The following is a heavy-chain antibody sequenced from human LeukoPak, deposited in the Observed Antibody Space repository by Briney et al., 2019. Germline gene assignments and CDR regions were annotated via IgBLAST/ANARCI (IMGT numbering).Heavy chain of an antibody. CDR1: GYSFTSYW. CDR2: IYPGESDT. CDR3: ARPVGYYYDSSGRWAFDI. Sequence: GESLKISCKGSGYSFTSYWIGWVRHMPGKGLEWMGIIYPGESDTRYSPSFQGQVTISADKSISTAYLQWSSLKASDTAMYYCARPVGYYYDSSGRWAFDIWGQGTKVTVCS. J-gene: IGHJ3*02. D-gene: IGHD3-22*01. V-gene: IGHV5-51*01.